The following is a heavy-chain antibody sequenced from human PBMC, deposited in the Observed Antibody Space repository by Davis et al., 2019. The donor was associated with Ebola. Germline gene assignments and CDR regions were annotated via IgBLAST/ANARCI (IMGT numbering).Heavy chain of an antibody. CDR3: ARDGFYGSGSYLDY. Sequence: GESLKISCAASGFTFSSYGMHWVRQAPGKGLEWVAVIWYDGSNKYYADSVKGRFTISRDNSKNTLYLQMNSLRAEDTAVYYCARDGFYGSGSYLDYWGQGTLVTVSS. D-gene: IGHD3-10*01. V-gene: IGHV3-33*01. CDR2: IWYDGSNK. J-gene: IGHJ4*02. CDR1: GFTFSSYG.